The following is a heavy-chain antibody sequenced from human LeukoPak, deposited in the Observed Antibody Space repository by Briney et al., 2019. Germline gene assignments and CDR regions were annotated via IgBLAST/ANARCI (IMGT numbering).Heavy chain of an antibody. D-gene: IGHD4-11*01. V-gene: IGHV5-51*01. CDR1: GYSFTGYW. CDR2: IYPGDSDT. J-gene: IGHJ6*03. CDR3: ARLSVSNYYYYYMDV. Sequence: GESLKISCKGSGYSFTGYWIGWVRQMPGKGLEWMGIIYPGDSDTRYSPSFQGQVTISADKSISTAYLQWSSLKASDTAMYYCARLSVSNYYYYYMDVWGKGTTVTVSS.